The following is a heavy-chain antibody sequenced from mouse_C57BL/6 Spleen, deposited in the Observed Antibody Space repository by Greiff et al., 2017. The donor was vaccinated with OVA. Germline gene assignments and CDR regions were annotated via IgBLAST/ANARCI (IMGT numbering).Heavy chain of an antibody. CDR3: ARGSSHWYFDV. CDR2: INYDGSST. D-gene: IGHD1-3*01. J-gene: IGHJ1*03. Sequence: VQRVESEGGLVQPGSSMKLSCTASGFTFSDYYMAWVRQVPEKGLEWVANINYDGSSTYYLDSLKSRFIISRDNAKNILYLQMSSLKSEDTATYYCARGSSHWYFDVWGTGTTVTVSS. V-gene: IGHV5-16*01. CDR1: GFTFSDYY.